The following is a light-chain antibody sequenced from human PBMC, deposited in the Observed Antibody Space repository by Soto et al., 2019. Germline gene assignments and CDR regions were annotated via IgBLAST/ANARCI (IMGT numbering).Light chain of an antibody. CDR3: VAWDDSLNGYVV. V-gene: IGLV1-44*01. CDR2: SNN. CDR1: SPNIGSNT. Sequence: SVLPQAPSASGTPGQRGTISCSGSSPNIGSNTVNWYQQLPGTAPKLVIYSNNQRPSGVPDRFSGSKSGTSASLAISGLQSEDEADYYCVAWDDSLNGYVVFGGGTKVTVL. J-gene: IGLJ2*01.